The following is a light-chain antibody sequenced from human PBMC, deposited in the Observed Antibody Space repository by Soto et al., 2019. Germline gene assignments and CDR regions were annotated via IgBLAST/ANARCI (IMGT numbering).Light chain of an antibody. Sequence: DIVMTQSPLSLPVIPGEPASISCRSSQSLLHSNGYNYLDWYLQKSGQSPQLLIYLGSNRASGVPDRFSGSGSGTDFTLKISRVEAEDVGVYYCMQTLQTPMYTFGQGTKLEIK. CDR1: QSLLHSNGYNY. CDR2: LGS. CDR3: MQTLQTPMYT. J-gene: IGKJ2*01. V-gene: IGKV2-28*01.